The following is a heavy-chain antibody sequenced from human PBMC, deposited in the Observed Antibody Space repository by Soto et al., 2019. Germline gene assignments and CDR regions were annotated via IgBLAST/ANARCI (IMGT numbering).Heavy chain of an antibody. CDR3: AHRVLRAVFGLVTTTASYFDF. CDR1: GFALTTSGVG. J-gene: IGHJ4*01. Sequence: QITLNESGPTVVKPTETLTLTCTFSGFALTTSGVGVGWVRQSPGKAPEWLAFIYWDDDKRYSTSLKSRLTITKETSKNHVVLTMANVDPADRATYYCAHRVLRAVFGLVTTTASYFDFWGQGTPVVVSS. D-gene: IGHD3-3*01. CDR2: IYWDDDK. V-gene: IGHV2-5*02.